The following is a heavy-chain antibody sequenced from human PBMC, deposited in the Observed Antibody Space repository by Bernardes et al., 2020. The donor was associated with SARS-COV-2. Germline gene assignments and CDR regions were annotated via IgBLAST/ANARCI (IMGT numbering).Heavy chain of an antibody. D-gene: IGHD2-15*01. CDR2: IYAGDSDV. V-gene: IGHV5-51*01. Sequence: GAPLKVSCRGSGYNFPRHWIGWVRQMPGKGLEWLGIIYAGDSDVRYSPSFQGQVTMSVDKSITTAYLQWSSLRASDTAIYYCARHADYCSGGSCYPRSHWYFDLWGAGTLITVSS. CDR3: ARHADYCSGGSCYPRSHWYFDL. J-gene: IGHJ2*01. CDR1: GYNFPRHW.